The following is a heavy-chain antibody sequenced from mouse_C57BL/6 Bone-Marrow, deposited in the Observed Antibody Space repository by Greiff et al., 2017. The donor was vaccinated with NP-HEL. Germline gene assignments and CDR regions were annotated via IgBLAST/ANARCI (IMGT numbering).Heavy chain of an antibody. D-gene: IGHD2-5*01. V-gene: IGHV2-2*01. J-gene: IGHJ3*01. Sequence: QVQLKESGPGLVQPSQSLSITCTVSGFSLTSYGVHWVRQSPGKGLEWLGVIWSGGSTDSNAAFISRLSISKDNSKSQVFFKMNSLQADDTAIYYCASYYSNYWGQGTLVTVSA. CDR3: ASYYSNY. CDR1: GFSLTSYG. CDR2: IWSGGST.